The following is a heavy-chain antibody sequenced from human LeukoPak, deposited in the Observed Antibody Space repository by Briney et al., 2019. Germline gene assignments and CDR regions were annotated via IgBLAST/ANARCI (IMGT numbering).Heavy chain of an antibody. Sequence: PGGSLRLSCAASGFTFSDYYMTWIRQAPGKGLEWVSYISGSGSTIYYADSVKGRFTISRDNAKNSLYLQMNSLRAEDTAVYHCARLHIVVVPAAIGYWGQGTLVTVSS. CDR2: ISGSGSTI. CDR1: GFTFSDYY. CDR3: ARLHIVVVPAAIGY. J-gene: IGHJ4*02. V-gene: IGHV3-11*04. D-gene: IGHD2-2*01.